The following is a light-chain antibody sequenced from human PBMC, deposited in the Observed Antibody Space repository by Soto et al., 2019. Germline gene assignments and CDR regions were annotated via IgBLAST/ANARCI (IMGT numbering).Light chain of an antibody. CDR2: DVN. V-gene: IGLV2-14*01. CDR1: SSDVGGYNF. CDR3: SSYTSSSTYV. J-gene: IGLJ1*01. Sequence: QSVLTQPASVSGSPGQSITISCTGTSSDVGGYNFVSWYQQHPGKAPRLIIYDVNYRPSGVSNRFSGSKSGSTASLTISGLQAEDEADYYCSSYTSSSTYVFGTGTKVTVL.